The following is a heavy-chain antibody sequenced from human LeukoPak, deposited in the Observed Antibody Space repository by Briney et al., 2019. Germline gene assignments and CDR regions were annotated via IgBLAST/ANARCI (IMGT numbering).Heavy chain of an antibody. D-gene: IGHD3-9*01. CDR1: GYTFTSYY. J-gene: IGHJ3*02. V-gene: IGHV1-69*13. CDR2: IIPIFGTA. CDR3: ARDQSDYDILTGYSLGSAFDI. Sequence: ASVKVSCKASGYTFTSYYMHWVRQAPGQGLEWMGGIIPIFGTANYAQKFQGRVTITADESTSTAYMELSSLRSEDTAVYYCARDQSDYDILTGYSLGSAFDIWGQGTMVTVSS.